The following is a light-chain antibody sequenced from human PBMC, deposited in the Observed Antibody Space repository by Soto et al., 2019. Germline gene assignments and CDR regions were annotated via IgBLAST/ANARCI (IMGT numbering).Light chain of an antibody. CDR1: QSVTSNY. V-gene: IGKV3-20*01. Sequence: EIVLTQSPGTLSLSPWERATLSCRASQSVTSNYLAWYQQKPGQAPSRLIYGASSRATDISDRFSGSGSGTDFTLTISRLEPDDFAVYYCQQYGSSPRTFGQGTKVDIK. CDR3: QQYGSSPRT. J-gene: IGKJ1*01. CDR2: GAS.